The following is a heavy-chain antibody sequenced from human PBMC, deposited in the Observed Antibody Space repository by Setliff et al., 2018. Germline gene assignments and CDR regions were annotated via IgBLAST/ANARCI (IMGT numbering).Heavy chain of an antibody. CDR3: ARGRDYNFWSGYYSPDAFDI. CDR1: GGSISSSSYY. CDR2: IYYSGST. D-gene: IGHD3-3*01. V-gene: IGHV4-39*07. J-gene: IGHJ3*02. Sequence: SETLSLTCTVSGGSISSSSYYWGWIRQPPGKGLEWIGSIYYSGSTYYNPSLKSRVTISVDTSKNQFSLKLSSVTAADTAVYYCARGRDYNFWSGYYSPDAFDIWGQGTMVTV.